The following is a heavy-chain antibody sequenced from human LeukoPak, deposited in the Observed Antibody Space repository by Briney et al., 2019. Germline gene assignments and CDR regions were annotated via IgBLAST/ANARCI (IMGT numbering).Heavy chain of an antibody. CDR3: ARDPRGYERAFDI. Sequence: PGGSLRLSCAASGFTVSSNYMSWVRQAPGKGLEWVSVIYSGGSTYYADSVKGRFTISRDNSKNTLHLQMNSLRAEDTAVYYCARDPRGYERAFDIWGQGTMVTVSS. CDR2: IYSGGST. J-gene: IGHJ3*02. V-gene: IGHV3-53*01. CDR1: GFTVSSNY. D-gene: IGHD5-12*01.